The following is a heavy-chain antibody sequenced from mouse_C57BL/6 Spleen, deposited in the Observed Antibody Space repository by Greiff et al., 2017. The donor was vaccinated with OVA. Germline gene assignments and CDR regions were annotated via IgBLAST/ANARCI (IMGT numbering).Heavy chain of an antibody. CDR3: ARHGDESPHWYFDV. D-gene: IGHD3-3*01. V-gene: IGHV5-9*01. Sequence: EVKVEESGGGLVKPGGSLKLSCAASGFTFSSYTMSWVRQTPEKRLEWVATISGGGGNTYYPDSVKGRFTISRDNAKNTLYLQMSSLRSEDTALYYCARHGDESPHWYFDVWGTGTTVTVSS. CDR1: GFTFSSYT. CDR2: ISGGGGNT. J-gene: IGHJ1*03.